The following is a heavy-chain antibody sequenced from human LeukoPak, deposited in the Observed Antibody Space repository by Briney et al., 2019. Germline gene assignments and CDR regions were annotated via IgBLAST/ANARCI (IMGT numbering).Heavy chain of an antibody. V-gene: IGHV3-53*01. CDR2: IYSGGST. Sequence: GGSLRLSCAASGVSFSTNYMSWVRQAPGKGLEWVSIIYSGGSTDYADSVEGRFTISRDNSKNTLYLQMNSLRAEDTAVYYCAIYGSGSYPWGQGTLVTVSS. CDR3: AIYGSGSYP. D-gene: IGHD3-10*01. J-gene: IGHJ4*02. CDR1: GVSFSTNY.